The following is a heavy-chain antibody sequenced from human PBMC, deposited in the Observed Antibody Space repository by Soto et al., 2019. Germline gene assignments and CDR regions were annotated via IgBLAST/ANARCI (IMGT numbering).Heavy chain of an antibody. D-gene: IGHD3-3*01. CDR1: GGSISSYY. CDR2: IYYSGST. J-gene: IGHJ5*02. V-gene: IGHV4-59*08. CDR3: ARHDRTYYDFWSGANWFDP. Sequence: SETLSLTCTVSGGSISSYYWSWIRQPPGKGLEWIGYIYYSGSTNYNPSLKSRVTISVDTSKNQFSLKLSSVTAADTAVYYRARHDRTYYDFWSGANWFDPWGQGTLVTVSS.